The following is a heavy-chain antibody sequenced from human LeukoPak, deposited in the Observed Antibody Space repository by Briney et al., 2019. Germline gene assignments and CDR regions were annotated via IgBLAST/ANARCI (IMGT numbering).Heavy chain of an antibody. V-gene: IGHV1-46*01. Sequence: ASVKVSCKASGYTFTSYYMHWVRQAPGQGREWMGIINPSGGSTSYAQKFQGRVTMTRDTSTSTVYMELSSLRSEDTAVYYCARDRTIHTVTTSSYYYMDVWGKGTTVTASS. CDR1: GYTFTSYY. D-gene: IGHD4-17*01. CDR2: INPSGGST. J-gene: IGHJ6*03. CDR3: ARDRTIHTVTTSSYYYMDV.